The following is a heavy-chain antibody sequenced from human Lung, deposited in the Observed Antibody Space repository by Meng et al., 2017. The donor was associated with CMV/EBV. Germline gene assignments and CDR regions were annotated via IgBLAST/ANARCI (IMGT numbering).Heavy chain of an antibody. CDR3: ARSILSNGFDAFDI. J-gene: IGHJ3*02. D-gene: IGHD2/OR15-2a*01. Sequence: EPLKISCEASGFIVSSTYMSWVRQAPGKGLEWVSVIYSGGTTFKANSVKGRFTISRDNSKNTLFLQMNRLRAEDTAVYYCARSILSNGFDAFDIWGQGTXVTVSS. CDR2: IYSGGTT. V-gene: IGHV3-53*01. CDR1: GFIVSSTY.